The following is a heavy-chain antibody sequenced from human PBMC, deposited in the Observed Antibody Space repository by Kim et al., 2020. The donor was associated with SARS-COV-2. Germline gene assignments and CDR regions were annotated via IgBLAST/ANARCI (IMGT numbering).Heavy chain of an antibody. CDR3: ARNLGLTEGSAVGMDV. CDR1: GYTFTSYY. Sequence: ASVKVSCKASGYTFTSYYMHWVRQAPGQGLERMGIINPSGGSTSYAQKFQGRVTMSRDTSTSPVYMELSSLRSEDTAVYYCARNLGLTEGSAVGMDVWGPGCRVTVSS. CDR2: INPSGGST. J-gene: IGHJ6*02. V-gene: IGHV1-46*01.